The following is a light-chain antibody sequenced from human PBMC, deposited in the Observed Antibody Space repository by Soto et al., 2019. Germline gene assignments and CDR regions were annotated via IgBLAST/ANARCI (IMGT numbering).Light chain of an antibody. J-gene: IGKJ2*01. V-gene: IGKV3-20*01. Sequence: EIVLTQSPATLSLSPGERATLSCRASQSIKSSYLAWYQQKPGQAPRLLIYDTSSRATGIPGRSSGSGSGTGFTLTISRVEPEDFAVYFCHQTGTSSGTFGQGTKVAIK. CDR3: HQTGTSSGT. CDR2: DTS. CDR1: QSIKSSY.